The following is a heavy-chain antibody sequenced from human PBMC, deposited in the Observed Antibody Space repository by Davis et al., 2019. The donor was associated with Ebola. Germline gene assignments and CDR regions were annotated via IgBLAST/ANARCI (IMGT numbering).Heavy chain of an antibody. V-gene: IGHV4-59*01. CDR1: GGSISYYY. Sequence: MPSETLSLTCNVSGGSISYYYWNWIRQPPGKGLEWIGYIYYSGSTSYNPSLKSRVTISVDTSKNQFSLKLSSVTAADTAVYYCARVGYDSSGYYLTYYFDYWGQGTLVTVSS. J-gene: IGHJ4*02. CDR2: IYYSGST. D-gene: IGHD3-22*01. CDR3: ARVGYDSSGYYLTYYFDY.